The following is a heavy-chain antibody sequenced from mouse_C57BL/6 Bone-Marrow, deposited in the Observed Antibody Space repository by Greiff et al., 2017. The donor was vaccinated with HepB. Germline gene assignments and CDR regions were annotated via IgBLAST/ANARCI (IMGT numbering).Heavy chain of an antibody. CDR2: INPGSGGT. J-gene: IGHJ4*01. V-gene: IGHV1-54*01. Sequence: QVQLKESGAELVRPGTSVKVSCKASGYAFTNYLIEWVKQRPGQGLEWIGVINPGSGGTNYNEKFKGKATLTADKSSSTAYMQLSSLTSEDSAVYFCARPYYDYDGPYYYAMDYWGQGTSVTVSS. CDR1: GYAFTNYL. D-gene: IGHD2-4*01. CDR3: ARPYYDYDGPYYYAMDY.